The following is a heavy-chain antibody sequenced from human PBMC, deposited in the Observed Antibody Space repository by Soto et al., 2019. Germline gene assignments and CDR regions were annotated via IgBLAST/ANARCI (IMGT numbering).Heavy chain of an antibody. V-gene: IGHV3-23*01. CDR2: ISGSGSTT. CDR3: AKDPFGDLSYYSDF. Sequence: EVQLLESGGGLVQPGGSLRLSCAASGFSFSSYAMTWVRQAPGKGLEWVSSISGSGSTTYFADSVKGRFTISRDNSKDTLFLQMDSLSADDTALYYCAKDPFGDLSYYSDFWGQGTLVTVSS. CDR1: GFSFSSYA. D-gene: IGHD3-10*01. J-gene: IGHJ4*02.